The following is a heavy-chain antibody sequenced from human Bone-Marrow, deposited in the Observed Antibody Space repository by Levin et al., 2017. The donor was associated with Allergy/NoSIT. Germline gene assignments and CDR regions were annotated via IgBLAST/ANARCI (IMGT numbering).Heavy chain of an antibody. V-gene: IGHV3-48*04. CDR1: GLTFSNYA. J-gene: IGHJ6*02. Sequence: PGGSLRLSCIASGLTFSNYAMSWVRQAPGKGLEWISYISSSSTTTYHTDSVKGRFTISRDNAKNSLFLQMNGLRAEDTAVYYCARGVYAMDVWGQGTTVTVS. CDR3: ARGVYAMDV. CDR2: ISSSSTTT.